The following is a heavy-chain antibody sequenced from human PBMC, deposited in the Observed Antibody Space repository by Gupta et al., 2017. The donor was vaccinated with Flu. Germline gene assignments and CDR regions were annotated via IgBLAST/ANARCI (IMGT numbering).Heavy chain of an antibody. J-gene: IGHJ6*02. CDR3: ARALDGQQLNGMDV. Sequence: QVQLVQSGAEVKKPGASVTVSCKASGYTFTGYYMHWVRQAPGQGLEWMGWINPNSGGTNYEQKFQGWVTMTRDTSISTAYMELSKLRSDDTTVYYCARALDGQQLNGMDVWGQGTTVTVSS. V-gene: IGHV1-2*04. CDR2: INPNSGGT. CDR1: GYTFTGYY.